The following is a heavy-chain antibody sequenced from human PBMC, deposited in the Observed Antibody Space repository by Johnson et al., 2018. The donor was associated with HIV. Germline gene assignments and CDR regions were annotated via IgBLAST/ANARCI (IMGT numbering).Heavy chain of an antibody. CDR1: GFTFSDCY. Sequence: QVQLVESGGGVIRPGGSLRLSCAASGFTFSDCYMSWLRQAPGKGLEWVSYISSSGLTIYYADSVKGRFTISRDNSKNTLYLQMNSLRAEDTAVYYCARFLLGFDIWGQGTMVTVSS. CDR2: ISSSGLTI. J-gene: IGHJ3*02. CDR3: ARFLLGFDI. D-gene: IGHD3-3*01. V-gene: IGHV3-11*04.